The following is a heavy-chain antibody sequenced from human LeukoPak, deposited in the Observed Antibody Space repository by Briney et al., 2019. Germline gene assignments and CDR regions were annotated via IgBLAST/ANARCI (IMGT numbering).Heavy chain of an antibody. Sequence: PGGSLRLSCAASGFTFTTYAMSWVRQAPGKGLEWVSAISGSGANTYYSDSVKGRFTISRDNSKDTLYLQMSSLRAEDTAIYFCARRKYDSSGFDYWGQETLVTVSS. J-gene: IGHJ4*02. V-gene: IGHV3-23*01. CDR1: GFTFTTYA. CDR3: ARRKYDSSGFDY. D-gene: IGHD3-22*01. CDR2: ISGSGANT.